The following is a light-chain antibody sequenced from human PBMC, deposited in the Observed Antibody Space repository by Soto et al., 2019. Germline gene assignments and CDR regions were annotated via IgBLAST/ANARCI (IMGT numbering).Light chain of an antibody. CDR1: QTISSW. CDR3: QHYNSYSEA. CDR2: KAS. Sequence: DIQRTQSPSTLFGSLGDRVTITGRASQTISSWLAWYQQEPGKAPKLLIYKASTLKSGVPSRFSGSGSGTEFTLTITSLQPDGFATYYCQHYNSYSEAFSQGTKVDIK. V-gene: IGKV1-5*03. J-gene: IGKJ1*01.